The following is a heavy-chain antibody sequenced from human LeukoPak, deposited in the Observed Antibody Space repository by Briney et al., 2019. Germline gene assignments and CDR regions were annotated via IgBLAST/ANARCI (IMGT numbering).Heavy chain of an antibody. CDR1: GYTFTNYA. D-gene: IGHD3-16*01. CDR2: IDPNTGNP. Sequence: GASVKVSCKASGYTFTNYAMNWVRQAPGQGLQWMGWIDPNTGNPTYAQGFTGRFVFSLDTSVSTTYLQISSLKPEDTAAYYCARAYQHLGGLSFPGSWGQGTLVTVSS. J-gene: IGHJ5*02. CDR3: ARAYQHLGGLSFPGS. V-gene: IGHV7-4-1*02.